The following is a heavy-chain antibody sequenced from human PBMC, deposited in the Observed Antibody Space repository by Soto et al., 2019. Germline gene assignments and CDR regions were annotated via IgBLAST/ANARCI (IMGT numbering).Heavy chain of an antibody. CDR2: ISYDGSNK. CDR3: ARDRKGGDSWFWDYFDY. Sequence: QVQLVESGGGVVQPGRSLRLSCAASGFTFSSYAMHWVRQAPGKGLGWVAVISYDGSNKYYADSVKGRFTISRDDSKNTLFLQMNSLRPEDTAVYYCARDRKGGDSWFWDYFDYWGQGILVTVSS. V-gene: IGHV3-30-3*01. CDR1: GFTFSSYA. J-gene: IGHJ4*02. D-gene: IGHD6-13*01.